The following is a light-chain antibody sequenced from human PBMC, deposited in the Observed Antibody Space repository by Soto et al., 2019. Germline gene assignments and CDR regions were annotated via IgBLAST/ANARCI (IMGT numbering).Light chain of an antibody. CDR2: AAS. V-gene: IGKV1-39*01. J-gene: IGKJ1*01. CDR3: QQSYSTLR. CDR1: QSISSY. Sequence: DIQMTQSPSSLSASVGDSVTITYRASQSISSYLNWYQQKPGKAPXXLIYAASSLQSGVPSRFSGSGSGTDFTLTISSLQPADFATYYCQQSYSTLRFGQGTKVDI.